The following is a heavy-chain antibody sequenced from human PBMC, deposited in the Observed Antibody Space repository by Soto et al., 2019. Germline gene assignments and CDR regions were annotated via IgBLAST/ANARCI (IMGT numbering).Heavy chain of an antibody. CDR2: IIPIFGTA. Sequence: GASVKVSCKASGGTFSSYAISWVRQAPGQGLEWMGGIIPIFGTANYAQKFQGRVTITADESTSTAYMELSSLRSEDTAVYYCARASVIVVVPAAMRVDDYYYYGMDVWGQGTTVTVSS. J-gene: IGHJ6*02. D-gene: IGHD2-2*01. CDR1: GGTFSSYA. CDR3: ARASVIVVVPAAMRVDDYYYYGMDV. V-gene: IGHV1-69*13.